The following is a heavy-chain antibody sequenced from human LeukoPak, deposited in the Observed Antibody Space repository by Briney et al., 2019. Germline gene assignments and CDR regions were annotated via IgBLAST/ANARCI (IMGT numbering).Heavy chain of an antibody. CDR3: ARRVDTAMVIDY. CDR2: ISSSGNT. CDR1: GGSTSGGNYY. Sequence: SETLSLTCTVSGGSTSGGNYYWGWIRRPPGKGLEWIGGISSSGNTYYNPSLKSRITISIDTSKNHFSLKLSSVTAADTAVYYCARRVDTAMVIDYWGQGTLVTVSS. D-gene: IGHD5-18*01. V-gene: IGHV4-39*02. J-gene: IGHJ4*02.